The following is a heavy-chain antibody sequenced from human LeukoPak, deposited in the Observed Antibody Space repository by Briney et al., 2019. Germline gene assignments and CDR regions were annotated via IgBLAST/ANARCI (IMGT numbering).Heavy chain of an antibody. V-gene: IGHV3-53*01. Sequence: GGSLRLSCTVSGFTVSSNSMSWVRQAPGKGLEWVSFIYSDNTHYSDSVQGRFTISRDNSKNTLYLQMNSLRAEDTAVYYCARRAGAYSHPYDYWGQGTLVTVSS. CDR2: IYSDNT. J-gene: IGHJ4*02. CDR3: ARRAGAYSHPYDY. D-gene: IGHD4/OR15-4a*01. CDR1: GFTVSSNS.